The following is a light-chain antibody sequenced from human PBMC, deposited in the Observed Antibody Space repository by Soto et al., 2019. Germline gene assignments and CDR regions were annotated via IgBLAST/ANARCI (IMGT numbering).Light chain of an antibody. Sequence: EIVSTQSPGTLSLSPGERATLSCRSSQSVSSSYLAWYQQKPGQAPRLLIYGASSRATGIPDRFSGSGSGTDFTLTISSLEPEDFAVYYCQQRSNWPPITFGQGTRLEI. J-gene: IGKJ5*01. CDR3: QQRSNWPPIT. CDR1: QSVSSSY. V-gene: IGKV3D-20*02. CDR2: GAS.